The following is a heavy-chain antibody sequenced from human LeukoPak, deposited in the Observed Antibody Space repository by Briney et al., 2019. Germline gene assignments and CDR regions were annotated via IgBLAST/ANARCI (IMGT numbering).Heavy chain of an antibody. CDR2: INPSGGST. J-gene: IGHJ4*02. CDR3: ARDGWSEMGTILREVVSDY. Sequence: ASVKVSCKASGYTFTSYYMHWVRQAPGQGLEWMGIINPSGGSTSYAQKFQGRVTMTRDTSTSTLYMELSSLRPEDTAVYYCARDGWSEMGTILREVVSDYWGQGTLVTVSS. CDR1: GYTFTSYY. V-gene: IGHV1-46*01. D-gene: IGHD5-24*01.